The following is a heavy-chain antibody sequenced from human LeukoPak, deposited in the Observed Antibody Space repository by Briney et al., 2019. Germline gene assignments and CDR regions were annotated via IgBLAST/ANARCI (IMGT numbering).Heavy chain of an antibody. J-gene: IGHJ5*02. Sequence: PSETLFLTCAVSGGSISSGGYSWSWLRQPPGKGLEWIGYIYHSGSTYYNPSLKSRVTISVDRSKNQFSLKLSSVTAADTAVYYCARVAGRYCSSTSCEVDWFDPWGQGTLVTVSS. CDR3: ARVAGRYCSSTSCEVDWFDP. CDR1: GGSISSGGYS. D-gene: IGHD2-2*01. V-gene: IGHV4-30-2*01. CDR2: IYHSGST.